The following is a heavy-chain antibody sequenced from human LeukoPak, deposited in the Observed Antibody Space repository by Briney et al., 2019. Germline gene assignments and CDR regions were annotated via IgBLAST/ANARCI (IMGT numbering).Heavy chain of an antibody. V-gene: IGHV3-23*01. CDR1: GFTFSNAW. CDR3: AKDLAVTTN. J-gene: IGHJ4*02. CDR2: ITGSGGST. D-gene: IGHD4-17*01. Sequence: PGGSLRLSCAASGFTFSNAWMGWVRQAPGKGLEWVSAITGSGGSTYYADSVKGRFTISRDNSKNTLYLQMSSLRAEDTAVYYCAKDLAVTTNWGQGTLVTVSS.